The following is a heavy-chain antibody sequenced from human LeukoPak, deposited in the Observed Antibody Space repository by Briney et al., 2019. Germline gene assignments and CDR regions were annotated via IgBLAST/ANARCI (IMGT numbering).Heavy chain of an antibody. CDR3: AKFVAVAGTGY. CDR1: GFTFSSYA. V-gene: IGHV3-23*01. D-gene: IGHD6-19*01. J-gene: IGHJ4*02. Sequence: GESLRLSCAASGFTFSSYAMSWVRQAPGKGLEWVSAISGSGGSTYYADSVKGRFTISRDNSKNTLYLQMNSLRAEDTAVYYCAKFVAVAGTGYWGQGTLVTVSS. CDR2: ISGSGGST.